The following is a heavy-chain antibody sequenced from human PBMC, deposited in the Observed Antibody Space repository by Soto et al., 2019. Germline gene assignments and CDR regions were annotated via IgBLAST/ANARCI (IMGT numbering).Heavy chain of an antibody. V-gene: IGHV2-5*02. CDR1: GFSLSTSGVG. CDR3: AHSYVVAANYYYYMDV. D-gene: IGHD2-15*01. J-gene: IGHJ6*03. Sequence: QITLKESGPTLVKPTQTLTLTCTFSGFSLSTSGVGVGWIRQPPGKALEWLALIYWDDDKRYSPSLKSRLTITKDTSKNKVVLTMTNMDPVDTATYYCAHSYVVAANYYYYMDVWGKGTTVTVSS. CDR2: IYWDDDK.